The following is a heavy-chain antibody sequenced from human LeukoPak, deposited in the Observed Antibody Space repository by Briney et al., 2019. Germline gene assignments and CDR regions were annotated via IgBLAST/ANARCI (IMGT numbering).Heavy chain of an antibody. CDR3: ARVRGYYYNFDY. V-gene: IGHV3-7*01. D-gene: IGHD3-22*01. J-gene: IGHJ4*02. CDR2: IKQDGSEK. CDR1: GFTFSSYW. Sequence: PGGSLRLSCAASGFTFSSYWMSWVGQAQGGGLGWVANIKQDGSEKYYVDSVKGRFTISRDNAKNSLYLQMNSLRAEDTAVYYCARVRGYYYNFDYWGQGTLVTVSS.